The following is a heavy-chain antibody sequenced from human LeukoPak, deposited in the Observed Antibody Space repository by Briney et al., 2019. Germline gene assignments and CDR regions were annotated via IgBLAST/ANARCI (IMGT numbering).Heavy chain of an antibody. D-gene: IGHD4-17*01. CDR2: MFPDGRT. J-gene: IGHJ4*02. Sequence: SGGSLRLSCAGSGFSVNDNYMSWVRQAPGKGRQWVSVMFPDGRTYYADSVKGRFTISRDLARNTLLLQMHSLRADDTAVHYCARANPVYGDYDYWGQGTLVTVSS. V-gene: IGHV3-53*01. CDR1: GFSVNDNY. CDR3: ARANPVYGDYDY.